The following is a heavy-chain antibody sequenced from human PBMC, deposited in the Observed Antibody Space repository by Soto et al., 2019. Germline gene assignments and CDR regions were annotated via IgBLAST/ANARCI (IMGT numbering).Heavy chain of an antibody. Sequence: SETLSLTCTVSGGSISSSSYYWGWIRQPPGKGLEWIGSIYYSGSTYYNPSLKSRVTISVDTSKNQFSLKLSSVTAADTAVYYCARLADYGDYGTYYYYMDVWGKGTTVTVSS. V-gene: IGHV4-39*01. J-gene: IGHJ6*03. D-gene: IGHD4-17*01. CDR3: ARLADYGDYGTYYYYMDV. CDR2: IYYSGST. CDR1: GGSISSSSYY.